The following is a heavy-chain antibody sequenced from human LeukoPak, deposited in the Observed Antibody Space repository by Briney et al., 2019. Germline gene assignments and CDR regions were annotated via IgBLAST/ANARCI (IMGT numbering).Heavy chain of an antibody. CDR1: GGSISSSSYY. D-gene: IGHD2-15*01. J-gene: IGHJ4*02. Sequence: KPSETESLTCTVSGGSISSSSYYWGWIRQPPGKGLEWIGSIYYSGSTYYNPSLKSRVTISVDTSKNQFSLKLSSVTAADTAVYYCAGELLGFDYWGQGTLVTVSS. CDR3: AGELLGFDY. CDR2: IYYSGST. V-gene: IGHV4-39*07.